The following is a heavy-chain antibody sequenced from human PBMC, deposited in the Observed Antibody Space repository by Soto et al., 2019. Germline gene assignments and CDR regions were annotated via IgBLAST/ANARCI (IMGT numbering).Heavy chain of an antibody. CDR3: ARALYYYDSSEGRVNEY. J-gene: IGHJ4*02. Sequence: PGESLKISCAASGFTFSSYWMHWVRQAPGKGLVWVSRINSDGSSTSYADSVKGRFTISRDNAKNTLYLQMNSLRAEDTAVYYCARALYYYDSSEGRVNEYWGQGTRVNVSS. CDR2: INSDGSST. V-gene: IGHV3-74*01. D-gene: IGHD3-22*01. CDR1: GFTFSSYW.